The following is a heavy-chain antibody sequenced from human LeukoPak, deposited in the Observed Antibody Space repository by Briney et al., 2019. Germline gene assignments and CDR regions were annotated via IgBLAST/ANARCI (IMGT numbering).Heavy chain of an antibody. V-gene: IGHV3-23*01. CDR3: ARGQLWLKR. D-gene: IGHD5-18*01. J-gene: IGHJ4*02. CDR1: GFTFSIYA. CDR2: INTSGGST. Sequence: PGGSLRLSCAASGFTFSIYAMSWVRQAPGKGLEWVSGINTSGGSTYYADSVKGRFTISRDNSKNTLYLQMNSLRAEDTAVYYCARGQLWLKRWGQGTLVTVSS.